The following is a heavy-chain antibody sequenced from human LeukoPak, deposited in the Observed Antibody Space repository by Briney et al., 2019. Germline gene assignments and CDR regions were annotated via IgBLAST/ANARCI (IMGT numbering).Heavy chain of an antibody. CDR2: IYYSGAT. J-gene: IGHJ6*03. D-gene: IGHD2-15*01. CDR3: ARRLRGGRRYHYYYMDV. CDR1: GGSISSYY. V-gene: IGHV4-39*01. Sequence: SETLSLTCTVSGGSISSYYWDWIRQPPGKGLEWIGSIYYSGATYYSGSLKSRATISVDTIKNQFSLELRSVTAADTALYYCARRLRGGRRYHYYYMDVWGKGTTVTISS.